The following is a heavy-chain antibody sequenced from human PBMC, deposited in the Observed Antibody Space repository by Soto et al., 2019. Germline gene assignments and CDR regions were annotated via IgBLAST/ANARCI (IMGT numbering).Heavy chain of an antibody. Sequence: SLRLSFAAPGFTVDEYSMHWVRQAPGKGLEWVSGISWNSETIDHADSVKGRFTISRDNAKSTLFLQMNSLRPDDTALYYCARDRGYCSVNRCYYCDFWGQGTLVTVSS. CDR2: ISWNSETI. CDR3: ARDRGYCSVNRCYYCDF. CDR1: GFTVDEYS. J-gene: IGHJ4*02. V-gene: IGHV3-9*01. D-gene: IGHD2-15*01.